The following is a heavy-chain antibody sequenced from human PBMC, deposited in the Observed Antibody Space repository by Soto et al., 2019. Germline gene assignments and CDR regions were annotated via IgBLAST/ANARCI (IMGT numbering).Heavy chain of an antibody. V-gene: IGHV3-33*01. CDR2: IWHDGSNE. CDR1: GLSFSSYG. D-gene: IGHD1-1*01. Sequence: QVQLVEAGGGVVQPGRSLRLSCVVSGLSFSSYGMHWVRQAPGKGLEWVAVIWHDGSNENYADSVKGRFTISRDNSKNTLFLQMNSLRAEDTAVYYCARDLVGGSTGIFDYWGQGTLVTVSS. J-gene: IGHJ4*02. CDR3: ARDLVGGSTGIFDY.